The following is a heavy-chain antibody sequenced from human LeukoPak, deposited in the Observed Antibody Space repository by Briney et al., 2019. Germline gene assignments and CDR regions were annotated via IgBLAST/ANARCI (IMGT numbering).Heavy chain of an antibody. D-gene: IGHD2-2*01. CDR3: ARATGGSRFVVPAAKDY. Sequence: RASVKVSCKASGYTFTGYYMHWVRQAPGQGLEWMGWINPNSGGTNYAQKFQGRVTMTRDTSISTAYMELSRLRSDDTAVYYCARATGGSRFVVPAAKDYWGQGTLVTVSS. CDR2: INPNSGGT. CDR1: GYTFTGYY. V-gene: IGHV1-2*02. J-gene: IGHJ4*02.